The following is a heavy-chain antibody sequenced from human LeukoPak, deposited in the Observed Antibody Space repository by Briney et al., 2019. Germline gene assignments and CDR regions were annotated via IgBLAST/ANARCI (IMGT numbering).Heavy chain of an antibody. J-gene: IGHJ4*02. CDR3: ARESSGWTYDY. D-gene: IGHD6-19*01. V-gene: IGHV3-30*04. CDR2: ISYDGSNK. Sequence: GRSLRLSCAASGFTFSSYAMHWVRQAPGKGLEWVAVISYDGSNKYYADSVKGRFTISRDNSKNTLYLQMNSLRAEDTAVYYCARESSGWTYDYWGQGTLVTVSS. CDR1: GFTFSSYA.